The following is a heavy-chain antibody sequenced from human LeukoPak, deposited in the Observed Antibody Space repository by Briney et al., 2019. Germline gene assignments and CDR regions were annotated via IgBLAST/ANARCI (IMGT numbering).Heavy chain of an antibody. CDR2: INPNSGNT. J-gene: IGHJ6*03. V-gene: IGHV1-8*01. D-gene: IGHD6-13*01. Sequence: VKVSCKASGYTFTSYDINWVRQATGQGLEWMGWINPNSGNTGYAQKFQGRVTMTRNTSISTAYMELSSLRSEDTAVYYCARLYSSSWYAPYYYYYMDVWGKGTTVTVSS. CDR1: GYTFTSYD. CDR3: ARLYSSSWYAPYYYYYMDV.